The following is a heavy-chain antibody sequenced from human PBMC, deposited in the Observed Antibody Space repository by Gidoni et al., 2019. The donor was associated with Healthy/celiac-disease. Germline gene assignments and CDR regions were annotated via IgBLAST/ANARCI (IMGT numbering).Heavy chain of an antibody. CDR1: GGSFSGYY. CDR3: ARGRKAWGTHPRGLFAY. Sequence: QVQLQPWGAGLLKPSETLSLTCAVYGGSFSGYYWSWIRQPPGKGLEWIGEINHSGSTNYNPSLKSRVTISVDTSKNQFSLKLSSVTAADTAVYYCARGRKAWGTHPRGLFAYWGQGTLVTVSS. J-gene: IGHJ4*02. V-gene: IGHV4-34*01. CDR2: INHSGST. D-gene: IGHD3-16*01.